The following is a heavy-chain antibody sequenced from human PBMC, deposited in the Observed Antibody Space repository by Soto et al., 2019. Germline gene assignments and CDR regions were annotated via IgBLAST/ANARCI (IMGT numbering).Heavy chain of an antibody. V-gene: IGHV3-48*02. D-gene: IGHD6-19*01. J-gene: IGHJ4*02. CDR2: VSGSSTAI. Sequence: EVQLLESGGGLAQPGGSLRLSCAASGFTFNSYSMHWVRQAPGKGLEWVSYVSGSSTAINYEDSVKGRFTISRDNAKNSLHLQGNSLRDEDTAVYYCARGASNNGWLIDYVGPGTMVTVSS. CDR1: GFTFNSYS. CDR3: ARGASNNGWLIDY.